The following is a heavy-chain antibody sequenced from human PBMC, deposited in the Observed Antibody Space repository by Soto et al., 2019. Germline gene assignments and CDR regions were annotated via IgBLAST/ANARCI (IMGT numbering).Heavy chain of an antibody. Sequence: QVQLVESGGGVVQPGRSLRLSCAASGFTFSSYAMHWVRQAPGKGLEWVAVISYDGSNKYYADSVKGRFTISRDNSKNTLYLQMNSLRARDTAVYYCARVRYYGMLTGYLPLVSYYYYYGMDVWGQGTTVTVSS. CDR1: GFTFSSYA. V-gene: IGHV3-30-3*01. J-gene: IGHJ6*02. D-gene: IGHD3-9*01. CDR2: ISYDGSNK. CDR3: ARVRYYGMLTGYLPLVSYYYYYGMDV.